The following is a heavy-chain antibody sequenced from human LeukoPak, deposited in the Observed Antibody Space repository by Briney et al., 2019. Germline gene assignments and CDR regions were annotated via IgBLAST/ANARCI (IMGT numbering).Heavy chain of an antibody. CDR3: AKDLGYGGNSGIDY. CDR2: ISGSGGST. J-gene: IGHJ4*02. D-gene: IGHD4-23*01. V-gene: IGHV3-23*01. Sequence: GGSLRLSCAASGFTFSSYAMSWVRQAPGKGLEWVSGISGSGGSTYYADSVKGRFTISRDNSKNTVYLQMNSLRADDTAVYYCAKDLGYGGNSGIDYWGQGTLVIVSS. CDR1: GFTFSSYA.